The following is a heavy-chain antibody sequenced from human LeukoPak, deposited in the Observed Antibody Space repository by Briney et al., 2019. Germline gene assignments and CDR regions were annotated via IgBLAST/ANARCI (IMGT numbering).Heavy chain of an antibody. J-gene: IGHJ5*02. CDR2: FDPEDGET. D-gene: IGHD1-26*01. Sequence: ASVKVSCKVSGYTLTELSMHWVRQAPGKGLEWMGGFDPEDGETIYAQKFQGRVTMTEDKSTDTAYMELSSLRSEDTAVYYCATVSSGSYFAWFDPWGQGTLVTVSS. V-gene: IGHV1-24*01. CDR3: ATVSSGSYFAWFDP. CDR1: GYTLTELS.